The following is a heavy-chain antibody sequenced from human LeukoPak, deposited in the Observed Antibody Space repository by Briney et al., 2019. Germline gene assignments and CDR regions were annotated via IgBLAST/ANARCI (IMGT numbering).Heavy chain of an antibody. D-gene: IGHD3-9*01. V-gene: IGHV3-21*01. Sequence: PGGSLRLSCAASGFTFSSYSMNWVRQAPGKGLEWVSSISSSSSYIYYADSVKGRFTISRDNAKNSLYLQMNSLRAEDTAVYYCARDYRPYYDILTGYGADHAFDIWGQGTMVTVSS. CDR3: ARDYRPYYDILTGYGADHAFDI. J-gene: IGHJ3*02. CDR1: GFTFSSYS. CDR2: ISSSSSYI.